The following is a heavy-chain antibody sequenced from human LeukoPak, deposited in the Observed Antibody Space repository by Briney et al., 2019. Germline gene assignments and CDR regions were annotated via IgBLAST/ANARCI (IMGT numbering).Heavy chain of an antibody. J-gene: IGHJ6*04. D-gene: IGHD1-1*01. V-gene: IGHV3-74*01. CDR2: INSDGSST. Sequence: GGSLRLSCAASGFTFSSYWMHWVRQAPGKGLVWVSRINSDGSSTSYADSVKGRFTISRDNAKNTLYLQMNSLRAEDTAVYYCATGIYYYYGMDVWGKGTTVTVSS. CDR1: GFTFSSYW. CDR3: ATGIYYYYGMDV.